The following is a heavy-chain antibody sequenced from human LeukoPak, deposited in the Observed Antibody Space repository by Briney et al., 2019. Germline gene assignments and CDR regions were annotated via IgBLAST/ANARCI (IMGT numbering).Heavy chain of an antibody. D-gene: IGHD6-19*01. Sequence: ASVKVSCKASGYTFTSYGISWVRQAPGQGIEWMGWISAYNGNTNYAQKLQGRVTMTTDTSTSTAYMELRSLRSDDTAVYYCAREYSSGWYGFRPQYYFDYWGQGTLVTVSS. CDR3: AREYSSGWYGFRPQYYFDY. CDR1: GYTFTSYG. J-gene: IGHJ4*02. CDR2: ISAYNGNT. V-gene: IGHV1-18*01.